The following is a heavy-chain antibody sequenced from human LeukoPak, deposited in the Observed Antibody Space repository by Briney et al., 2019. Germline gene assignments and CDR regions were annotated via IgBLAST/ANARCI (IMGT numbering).Heavy chain of an antibody. J-gene: IGHJ6*03. CDR2: IRYDGSNK. CDR1: GFTFSSYG. CDR3: AKYVGQWPKSYYYYYYMDV. Sequence: GGSLRLSCAASGFTFSSYGMHWVRQAPGKGLEWVAFIRYDGSNKYYADSVKGRFTISRDNSKNTLYLQMNSLRAEDTAVYYCAKYVGQWPKSYYYYYYMDVWGKGTTVTVSS. V-gene: IGHV3-30*02. D-gene: IGHD6-19*01.